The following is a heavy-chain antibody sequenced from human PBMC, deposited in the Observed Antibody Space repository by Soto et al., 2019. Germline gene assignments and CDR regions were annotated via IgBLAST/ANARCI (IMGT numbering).Heavy chain of an antibody. CDR2: ISSSSSYI. Sequence: SLRLSCAASGFTFSSYSMNWVRQAPGKGLEWVSSISSSSSYIYYADSVKGRFTISRDNAKNSLYLQMNSLRAEGTAVYYCARDQATVTARPLDYYYYGMDVWGQGTTVTVSS. CDR1: GFTFSSYS. D-gene: IGHD4-17*01. J-gene: IGHJ6*02. CDR3: ARDQATVTARPLDYYYYGMDV. V-gene: IGHV3-21*01.